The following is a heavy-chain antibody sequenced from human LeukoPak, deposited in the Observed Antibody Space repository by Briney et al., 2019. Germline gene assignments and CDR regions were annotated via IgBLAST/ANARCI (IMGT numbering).Heavy chain of an antibody. CDR2: MNPNSGNT. D-gene: IGHD5-18*01. V-gene: IGHV1-8*01. Sequence: ASVKVSCKASGYTFTTYDINRVRQATGQGLEWMGWMNPNSGNTAYAQKFQGRVTMTRNTSISTAFMELSGLRSEDTAVYFCARRNTAMVAGLDYWGQGSLVTVSS. CDR3: ARRNTAMVAGLDY. CDR1: GYTFTTYD. J-gene: IGHJ4*02.